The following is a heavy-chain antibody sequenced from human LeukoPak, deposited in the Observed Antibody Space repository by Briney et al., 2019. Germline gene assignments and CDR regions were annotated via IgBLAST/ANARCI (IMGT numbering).Heavy chain of an antibody. CDR2: ISWDGGSS. CDR3: VKDLRLDLHLDTFHI. CDR1: GFNLDDYA. V-gene: IGHV3-9*01. Sequence: PGRSLRLSCAASGFNLDDYAMHWVRQAPGKGLEWVSSISWDGGSSVYVDSVKGRFTISRDNAKNSLYLQMDSLTPEDSALYYCVKDLRLDLHLDTFHIWGRGTRVAVSS. D-gene: IGHD1-1*01. J-gene: IGHJ3*02.